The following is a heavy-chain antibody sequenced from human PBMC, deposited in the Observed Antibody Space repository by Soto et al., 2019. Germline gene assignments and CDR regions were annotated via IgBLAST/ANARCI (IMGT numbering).Heavy chain of an antibody. CDR3: ARAPLPYYDFWSGYHENNWFDP. D-gene: IGHD3-3*01. J-gene: IGHJ5*02. Sequence: GGSLRLSCAASGFTFSSYSMNWVRQAPGKGLEWVSSISSSSSYIHYADSVKGRFTISRDNAKNSLYLQMNSLRAEDTAVYYCARAPLPYYDFWSGYHENNWFDPWGQGTLVTVSS. CDR1: GFTFSSYS. CDR2: ISSSSSYI. V-gene: IGHV3-21*01.